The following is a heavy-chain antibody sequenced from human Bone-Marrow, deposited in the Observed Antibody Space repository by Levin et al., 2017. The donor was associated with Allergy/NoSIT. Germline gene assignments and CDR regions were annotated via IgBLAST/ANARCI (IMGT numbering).Heavy chain of an antibody. V-gene: IGHV4-59*01. J-gene: IGHJ4*02. D-gene: IGHD3-10*01. CDR1: GGSISGYY. CDR2: IFYSGST. Sequence: SQTLSLTCTVSGGSISGYYWSWVRPPPGKGLEWVGHIFYSGSTNYNPSLKSRVTISINTSKNQFSLTLTSVTAADTAFYYCARSVAGEFDYWGQGTLVTVSS. CDR3: ARSVAGEFDY.